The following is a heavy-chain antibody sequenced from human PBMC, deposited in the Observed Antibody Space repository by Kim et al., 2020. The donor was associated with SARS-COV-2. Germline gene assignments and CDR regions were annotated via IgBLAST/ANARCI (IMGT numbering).Heavy chain of an antibody. CDR3: ARGVSPRYYYDSRTPFDY. CDR2: INHSGST. J-gene: IGHJ4*02. CDR1: GGSFSGYY. D-gene: IGHD3-22*01. V-gene: IGHV4-34*01. Sequence: SETLSLTCAVYGGSFSGYYWSWIRQPPGKGLEWIGEINHSGSTNYNPSLKSRVTISVDTSKNQFSLKLSSVTAADTAVYYCARGVSPRYYYDSRTPFDYWGQGTLVTVSS.